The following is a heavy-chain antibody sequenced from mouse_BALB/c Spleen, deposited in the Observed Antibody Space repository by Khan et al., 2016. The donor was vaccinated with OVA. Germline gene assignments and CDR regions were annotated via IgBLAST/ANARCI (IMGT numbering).Heavy chain of an antibody. Sequence: VQLQQSGAELVRPGTSVKMSCKAAGYTFTNYWIGWVKQRPGHGLEWIGDIFPGGGYTNYDEKFKGMATLTTDTSSSTAYMQLSSLTSEDSDIYYWARGVAARAKCDFFDYWGQGTTRTVSS. V-gene: IGHV1-63*02. CDR2: IFPGGGYT. CDR1: GYTFTNYW. J-gene: IGHJ2*01. CDR3: ARGVAARAKCDFFDY. D-gene: IGHD3-1*01.